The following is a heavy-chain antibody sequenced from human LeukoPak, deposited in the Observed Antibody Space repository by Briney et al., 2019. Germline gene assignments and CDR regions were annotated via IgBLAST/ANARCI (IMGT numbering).Heavy chain of an antibody. CDR3: ARGAVTTVGFLDY. D-gene: IGHD4-17*01. Sequence: GGSLRLSCAASGFTFSSYSMNWVRQAPGKGLEWVSSISSSSSYIYYADSVKGRFTISRDNAKNSLYLQMNSLRAEDTAVYYCARGAVTTVGFLDYWGQGTLVTVSS. CDR1: GFTFSSYS. CDR2: ISSSSSYI. V-gene: IGHV3-21*01. J-gene: IGHJ4*02.